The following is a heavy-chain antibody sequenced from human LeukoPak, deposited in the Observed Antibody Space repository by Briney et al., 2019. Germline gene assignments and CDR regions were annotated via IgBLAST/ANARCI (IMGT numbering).Heavy chain of an antibody. CDR1: GGSISSGGYS. CDR2: IYHSGST. Sequence: SETVSLTCADSGGSISSGGYSWSWIRQPPGKGLEWIGYIYHSGSTYYNPSLKSRVTISVDRSKNQFSLKLSSVTAADTAVYYCARVRGLGYYDSSGYLDYWGQGTLVTVSS. J-gene: IGHJ4*02. D-gene: IGHD3-22*01. V-gene: IGHV4-30-2*01. CDR3: ARVRGLGYYDSSGYLDY.